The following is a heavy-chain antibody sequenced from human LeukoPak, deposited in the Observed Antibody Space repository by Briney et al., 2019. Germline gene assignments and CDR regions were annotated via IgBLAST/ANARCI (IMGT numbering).Heavy chain of an antibody. Sequence: PGRSLRLSCAASGFTFSSYAMHWVRQAPGKGLEWVAVISYDGSNKYYADSVKGRFTISRDNSKNTLYLQMNSLRAEDTAVYYCARDPMGAIPRGYFDYWGQGTLVTVSS. CDR2: ISYDGSNK. CDR3: ARDPMGAIPRGYFDY. J-gene: IGHJ4*02. D-gene: IGHD3-10*01. V-gene: IGHV3-30-3*01. CDR1: GFTFSSYA.